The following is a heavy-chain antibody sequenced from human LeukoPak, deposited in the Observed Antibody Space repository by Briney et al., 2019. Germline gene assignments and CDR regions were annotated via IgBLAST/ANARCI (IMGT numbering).Heavy chain of an antibody. D-gene: IGHD5/OR15-5a*01. CDR1: GGSISSGGYY. CDR3: ASGQFLVSNDY. J-gene: IGHJ4*02. V-gene: IGHV4-31*03. CDR2: IYYSGST. Sequence: SETLSLTCTVSGGSISSGGYYWSWIRQHPGKGLEWIGYIYYSGSTYYNPFLKSRVTISVDTSKNQFSLRLSSVTAADTAVYYCASGQFLVSNDYWGQGILVTVSS.